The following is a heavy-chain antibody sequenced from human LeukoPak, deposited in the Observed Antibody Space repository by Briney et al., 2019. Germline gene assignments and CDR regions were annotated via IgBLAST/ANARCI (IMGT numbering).Heavy chain of an antibody. D-gene: IGHD2-2*01. Sequence: SETLSLTCTVSGGSISSYYWSWIRQPPGKGLEWIGYIYYSGSTNYNPSLKSRVTISVDTSKNQFSLKLSSVTAADTAVYYCVRVGSGEGIVVVPAAHPNYFDYWGQGTLVTVSS. CDR1: GGSISSYY. CDR2: IYYSGST. CDR3: VRVGSGEGIVVVPAAHPNYFDY. J-gene: IGHJ4*02. V-gene: IGHV4-59*08.